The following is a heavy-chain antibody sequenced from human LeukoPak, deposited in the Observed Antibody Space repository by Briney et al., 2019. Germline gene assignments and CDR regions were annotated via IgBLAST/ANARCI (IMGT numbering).Heavy chain of an antibody. CDR2: ISAYNGNT. J-gene: IGHJ6*02. CDR3: AREGYCSSTSCYLLGYYYYGMDV. D-gene: IGHD2-2*01. V-gene: IGHV1-18*01. CDR1: GYTFANYG. Sequence: ASVNVSCKASGYTFANYGINWVRQAPGQGLEWMGWISAYNGNTNYAQKFQGRVTMTTDTSTSTAYMDLRSLRSDDTAVYYCAREGYCSSTSCYLLGYYYYGMDVWGQGTTVTVSS.